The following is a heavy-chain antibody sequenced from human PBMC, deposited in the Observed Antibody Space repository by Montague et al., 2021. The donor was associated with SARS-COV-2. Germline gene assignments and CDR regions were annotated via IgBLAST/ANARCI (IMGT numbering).Heavy chain of an antibody. J-gene: IGHJ4*02. CDR2: INDSGGT. CDR1: GGSFSGYN. Sequence: SETLSLTCAVYGGSFSGYNWGWVRQSPGKGQEWIGQINDSGGTKYNPSLKSRVTISLDTSKNQFSLKLSSVTAADTAVYYCARGVPGYWGQGTLVTVSS. D-gene: IGHD4/OR15-4a*01. V-gene: IGHV4-34*01. CDR3: ARGVPGY.